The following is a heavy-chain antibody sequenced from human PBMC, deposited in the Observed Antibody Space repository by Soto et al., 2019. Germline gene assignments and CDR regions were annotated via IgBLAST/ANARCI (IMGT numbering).Heavy chain of an antibody. CDR1: GFTFSGSA. D-gene: IGHD3-22*01. CDR2: IRSKANSYAT. CDR3: ATKYYYDSSGYDFHDAFDI. J-gene: IGHJ3*02. Sequence: GGSLRLSCAASGFTFSGSAMHWVRQASGKGLEWVGRIRSKANSYATAYAASVKGRFTISRDDSKNTAYLQMNSLKTEDMAVYYCATKYYYDSSGYDFHDAFDIWGQGTMVTVSS. V-gene: IGHV3-73*01.